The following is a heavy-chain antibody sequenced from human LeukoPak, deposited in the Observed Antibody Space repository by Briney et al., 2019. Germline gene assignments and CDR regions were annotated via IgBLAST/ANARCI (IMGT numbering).Heavy chain of an antibody. D-gene: IGHD3-16*02. V-gene: IGHV3-30-3*01. CDR1: AFTFISYA. CDR2: ISYDGSNK. CDR3: DYYFDY. Sequence: GGSLRLSCAASAFTFISYAMHWVRQAPGKGLEWVAVISYDGSNKYYADSVKGRFTISRDNSENTLSLQMNSLRAEVIVDRLPDYYFDYWGQGTLVTVSS. J-gene: IGHJ4*02.